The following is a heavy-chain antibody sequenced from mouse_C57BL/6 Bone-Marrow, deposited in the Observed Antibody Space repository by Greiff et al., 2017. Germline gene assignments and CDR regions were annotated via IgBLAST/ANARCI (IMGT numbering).Heavy chain of an antibody. CDR3: ARYSPPKWDCLDY. D-gene: IGHD1-3*01. Sequence: EVKLMESGGGLVQPGGSLSLSCAASGFTFTDYYMSWVRQPPGKALEWLGFIRNKATGYTTEYSASVKGRFTISRDNSQSILYLQMNALRAEDSATYYCARYSPPKWDCLDYWGQGTTLTVSS. CDR2: IRNKATGYTT. J-gene: IGHJ2*01. CDR1: GFTFTDYY. V-gene: IGHV7-3*01.